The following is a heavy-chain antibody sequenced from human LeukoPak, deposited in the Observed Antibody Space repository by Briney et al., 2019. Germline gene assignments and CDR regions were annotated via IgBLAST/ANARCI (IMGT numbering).Heavy chain of an antibody. V-gene: IGHV3-15*01. J-gene: IGHJ4*02. Sequence: GGSLRLSCAASGFTFSNAWMSWVRQAPGKGLEWDGRIKSKTDGGTTDYAAPVKGRFTISRDDSKNTLYLQMNSLKTEDTAVYYCTTARLLWFGELLGNDYWGQGTLVTVSS. D-gene: IGHD3-10*01. CDR3: TTARLLWFGELLGNDY. CDR2: IKSKTDGGTT. CDR1: GFTFSNAW.